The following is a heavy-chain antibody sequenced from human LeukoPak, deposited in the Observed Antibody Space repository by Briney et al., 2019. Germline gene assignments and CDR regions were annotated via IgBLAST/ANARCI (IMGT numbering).Heavy chain of an antibody. CDR1: GGSIRSYY. V-gene: IGHV4-4*07. Sequence: SETLSLTCTVSGGSIRSYYWNWIRQPAGKGLEWIGRIYTTGSTYYNPSLKSRVTMSVDTSKNQFSLKLRSLTAADTAVYYCARGRDGFMSDFDSWGQGTLSPSPQ. CDR3: ARGRDGFMSDFDS. CDR2: IYTTGST. J-gene: IGHJ4*02. D-gene: IGHD3-10*02.